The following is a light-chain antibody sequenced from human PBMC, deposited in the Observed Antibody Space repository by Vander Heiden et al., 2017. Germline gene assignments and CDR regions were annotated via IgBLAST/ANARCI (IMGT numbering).Light chain of an antibody. Sequence: SYELTQPPSVSVSPGQTASITCSGDKLGDKYACWYQQKPGQSPVLVIYQDSKRPSGIPERFSGSNSGNKATLTISGTQAMDEAYYYCQAWDSSTGVFGGGTKLTVL. CDR2: QDS. V-gene: IGLV3-1*01. J-gene: IGLJ2*01. CDR3: QAWDSSTGV. CDR1: KLGDKY.